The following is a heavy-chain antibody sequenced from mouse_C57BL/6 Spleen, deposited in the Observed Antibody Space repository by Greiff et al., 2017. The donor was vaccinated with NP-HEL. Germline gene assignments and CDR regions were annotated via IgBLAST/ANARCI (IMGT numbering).Heavy chain of an antibody. CDR2: IDPSDSYT. Sequence: HVQLQQPGAELVMPGASVKLSCKASGYTFTSYWMHWVKQRPGQGLEWIGEIDPSDSYTNYNQKFKGKSTLTVDKSSSTAYMQLSSLTSEDSAVYYCARGDDYDVRAMDYWGQGTSVTVSS. CDR3: ARGDDYDVRAMDY. V-gene: IGHV1-69*01. J-gene: IGHJ4*01. D-gene: IGHD2-4*01. CDR1: GYTFTSYW.